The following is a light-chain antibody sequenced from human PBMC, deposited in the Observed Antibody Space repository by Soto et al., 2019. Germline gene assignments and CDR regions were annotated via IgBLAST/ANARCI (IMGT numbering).Light chain of an antibody. V-gene: IGKV3-20*01. CDR1: QSVSSTF. Sequence: EIVLTQSPGSLSLSPGERATLSCRASQSVSSTFFAWYQQRPGQAPRLLMYGAYSRATGIPDRFSGSGSGTDFTLTISRLEPEDFAVYYCQQFDSSVTFGKGTKVEIK. CDR2: GAY. J-gene: IGKJ1*01. CDR3: QQFDSSVT.